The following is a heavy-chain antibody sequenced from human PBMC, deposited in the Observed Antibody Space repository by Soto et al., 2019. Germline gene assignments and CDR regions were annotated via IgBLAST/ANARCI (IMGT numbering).Heavy chain of an antibody. J-gene: IGHJ3*02. CDR1: GFTFSSYA. D-gene: IGHD2-21*02. CDR3: ARVKVVVTALSVGAFDI. Sequence: GGSLRLSCAASGFTFSSYAMSWVRQAPGNGLEWVSAISGSGGSTYYADSVKGRFTISRDNSKNTLYLQMNSLRAEDTAVYYCARVKVVVTALSVGAFDIWGQGTMVTVSS. CDR2: ISGSGGST. V-gene: IGHV3-23*01.